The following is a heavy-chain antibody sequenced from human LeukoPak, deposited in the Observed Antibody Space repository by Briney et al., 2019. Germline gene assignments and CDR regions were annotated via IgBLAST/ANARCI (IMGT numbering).Heavy chain of an antibody. CDR3: AVTLNAFDI. V-gene: IGHV3-48*03. CDR2: ISSSGSNK. CDR1: GFTFSSYE. D-gene: IGHD2-21*02. Sequence: GGSLRLSCAASGFTFSSYEMNWVRQAPGKGLEWVSCISSSGSNKYYADSVKGRFTISRDNAKNSLYLQMNSLRAEDTAVYYCAVTLNAFDIWGQGTMVAVSS. J-gene: IGHJ3*02.